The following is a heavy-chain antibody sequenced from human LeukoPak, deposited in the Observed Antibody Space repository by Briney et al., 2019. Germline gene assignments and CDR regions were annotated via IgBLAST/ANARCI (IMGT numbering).Heavy chain of an antibody. CDR3: VKAYVPAAAHGY. Sequence: GGSLRHSCSASGFTFSSYAMQWVRQAPGKGLEYVSAISSNGGSTYYADSVKSRFTISRDNSKNTLYLQMSSLRAEDTAVYYCVKAYVPAAAHGYWGQGTLVTVSS. D-gene: IGHD2-2*01. CDR2: ISSNGGST. V-gene: IGHV3-64D*06. CDR1: GFTFSSYA. J-gene: IGHJ4*02.